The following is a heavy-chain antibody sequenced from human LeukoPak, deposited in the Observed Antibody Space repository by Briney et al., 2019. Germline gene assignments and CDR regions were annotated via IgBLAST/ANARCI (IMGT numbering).Heavy chain of an antibody. D-gene: IGHD3-10*01. J-gene: IGHJ4*02. CDR2: IYYSGST. V-gene: IGHV4-59*01. Sequence: SETLSLTCTVSGGSISSYYWSWIRQPPGKGLEWIGYIYYSGSTNYNPSLKSRVTISVDTSKNQFSLKLSSVTAAETAVYYCARLRGGLIDYWGQGTLVTVSS. CDR1: GGSISSYY. CDR3: ARLRGGLIDY.